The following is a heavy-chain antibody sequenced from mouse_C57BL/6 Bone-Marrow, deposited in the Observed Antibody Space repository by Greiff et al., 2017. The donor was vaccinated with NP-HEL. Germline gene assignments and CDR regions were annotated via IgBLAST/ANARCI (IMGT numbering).Heavy chain of an antibody. CDR1: GFTFSDYY. CDR3: ARDCYGSSYDAMDY. D-gene: IGHD1-1*01. CDR2: INYDGSST. V-gene: IGHV5-16*01. J-gene: IGHJ4*01. Sequence: EVQLVESEGGLVQPGSSMKLSCTASGFTFSDYYMAWVRQVPEKGLEWVANINYDGSSTYYLDSLKSRFIISRDNAKNILYLQMSSLKSEDTATYYCARDCYGSSYDAMDYWGQGTSVTVSS.